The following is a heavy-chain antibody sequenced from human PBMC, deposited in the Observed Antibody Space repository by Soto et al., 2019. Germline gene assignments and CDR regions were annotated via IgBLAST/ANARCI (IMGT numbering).Heavy chain of an antibody. CDR3: ARESSTSYYYYYYMDV. J-gene: IGHJ6*03. CDR1: GFTVSSNY. V-gene: IGHV3-66*01. Sequence: GGSLRLSCAASGFTVSSNYMSWVRQAPGKGLEWVSVIYSGGSTYYADSVKDRFTISRDNSKNTLYLQMNSLRAEDTAVYYCARESSTSYYYYYYMDVWGKGTTVTVSS. D-gene: IGHD6-13*01. CDR2: IYSGGST.